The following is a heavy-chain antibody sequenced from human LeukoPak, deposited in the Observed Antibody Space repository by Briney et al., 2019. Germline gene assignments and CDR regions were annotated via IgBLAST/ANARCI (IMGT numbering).Heavy chain of an antibody. V-gene: IGHV3-11*04. J-gene: IGHJ4*02. D-gene: IGHD2-2*02. CDR1: GFTLSDYY. CDR2: ISSSGNTI. CDR3: VRGAVVPAAIVLEVDY. Sequence: GGSLRLSCAASGFTLSDYYMSWTRQAPGKGLEWISYISSSGNTIYYADSVKGRFTISRDNAKNSLYLQMNSLRAEDTAVYYCVRGAVVPAAIVLEVDYWGQGTLVTVSS.